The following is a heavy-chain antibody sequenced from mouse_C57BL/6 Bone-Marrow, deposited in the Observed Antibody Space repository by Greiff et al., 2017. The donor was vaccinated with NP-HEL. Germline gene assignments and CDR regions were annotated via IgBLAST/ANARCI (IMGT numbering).Heavy chain of an antibody. D-gene: IGHD1-1*01. CDR1: GFNIKDDY. J-gene: IGHJ2*01. Sequence: VQLKQSGAELVRPGASVKLSCTASGFNIKDDYMHWVKQRPEQGLEWIGWIDPENGDTEYASKFQGKATITADTSSNTAYLQLSSLTSEDTAVYYFTLLRYFDYWGQGTTLTVSS. CDR2: IDPENGDT. CDR3: TLLRYFDY. V-gene: IGHV14-4*01.